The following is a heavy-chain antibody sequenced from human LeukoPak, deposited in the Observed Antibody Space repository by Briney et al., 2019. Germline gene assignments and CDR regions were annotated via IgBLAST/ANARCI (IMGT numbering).Heavy chain of an antibody. Sequence: GGSLRLSCAASGFTFSSYSMNWVRQAPGKGLEWVSSISSSSSYIYYADSVKGRFTISRDNAKNSLYLQMNSLRAEDTAVYYCARLTKGFRYSYGYGPYPKSDYWGQGTLVTVSS. CDR1: GFTFSSYS. CDR2: ISSSSSYI. CDR3: ARLTKGFRYSYGYGPYPKSDY. J-gene: IGHJ4*02. V-gene: IGHV3-21*01. D-gene: IGHD5-18*01.